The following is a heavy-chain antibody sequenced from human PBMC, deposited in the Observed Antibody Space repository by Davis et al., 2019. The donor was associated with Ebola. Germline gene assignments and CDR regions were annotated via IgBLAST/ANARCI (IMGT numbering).Heavy chain of an antibody. V-gene: IGHV1-2*04. J-gene: IGHJ4*02. CDR2: INPNSGGT. D-gene: IGHD6-13*01. CDR3: ARGGGIAAAGAIDY. Sequence: AASVKVSCKASGYTFTGYYMHWVRQAPGQGLEWMGWINPNSGGTKYAQKFQDWVIMTRDTSFTTAYMELSRLRSDDTAVYYCARGGGIAAAGAIDYWGQGTLVTVSS. CDR1: GYTFTGYY.